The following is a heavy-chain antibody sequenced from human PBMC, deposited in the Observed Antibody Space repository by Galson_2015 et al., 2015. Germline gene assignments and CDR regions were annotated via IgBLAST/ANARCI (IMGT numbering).Heavy chain of an antibody. CDR2: ISSSSSYI. CDR3: ARDQGTYRPNWFDS. D-gene: IGHD3-16*02. CDR1: GFTFNTYS. J-gene: IGHJ5*01. V-gene: IGHV3-21*01. Sequence: SLRLSCAASGFTFNTYSLNWVRQAPGKGLEWVSFISSSSSYIYYADSVKGRFTISRDNSKNSLYLQMNSLRVEDTAVYYCARDQGTYRPNWFDSWGRGTLVTVSS.